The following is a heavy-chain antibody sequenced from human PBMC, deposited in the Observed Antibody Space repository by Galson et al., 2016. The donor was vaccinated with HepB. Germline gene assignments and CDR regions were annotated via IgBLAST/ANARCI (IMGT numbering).Heavy chain of an antibody. V-gene: IGHV1-46*01. Sequence: SVKVSCKASGYTFTSHYIHWVRQAPGQGLEWMGMINPRGGSTTYAEKFEGRVTMTRDTSTSTVHLELSSLRSEDTAEYYCASAVGGNFRMDPWGQGTLVTVSS. CDR2: INPRGGST. D-gene: IGHD4-23*01. CDR3: ASAVGGNFRMDP. CDR1: GYTFTSHY. J-gene: IGHJ5*02.